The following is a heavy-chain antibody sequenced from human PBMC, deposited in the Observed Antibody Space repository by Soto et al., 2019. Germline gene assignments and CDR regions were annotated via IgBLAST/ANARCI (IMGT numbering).Heavy chain of an antibody. V-gene: IGHV1-69*13. CDR2: IIPIFGTA. CDR3: ARRILDGSGWIQPHYSIEYYYGMDV. CDR1: GGTFSSYA. D-gene: IGHD6-19*01. Sequence: GASVKVSCKASGGTFSSYAISWVRQAPGQGLEWMGGIIPIFGTANYAQKFQGRVTITADESTSTAYMELSSLRSEDTAVYYCARRILDGSGWIQPHYSIEYYYGMDVWGQGTTVTVSS. J-gene: IGHJ6*02.